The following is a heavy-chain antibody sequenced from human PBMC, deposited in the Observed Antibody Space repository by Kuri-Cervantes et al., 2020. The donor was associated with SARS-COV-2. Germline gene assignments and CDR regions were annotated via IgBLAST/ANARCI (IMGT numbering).Heavy chain of an antibody. Sequence: ASVKVSCKVSGYTLTELSMHWVRQAPGKGLEWMGGFDPEDGETIYAQKFQGRVTITADESTSTAYMELSSLRSEDTAVYYCAGAPLLGYCSSTSCPKYGMDVWGQGTTVTVSS. V-gene: IGHV1-24*01. D-gene: IGHD2-2*01. J-gene: IGHJ6*02. CDR1: GYTLTELS. CDR2: FDPEDGET. CDR3: AGAPLLGYCSSTSCPKYGMDV.